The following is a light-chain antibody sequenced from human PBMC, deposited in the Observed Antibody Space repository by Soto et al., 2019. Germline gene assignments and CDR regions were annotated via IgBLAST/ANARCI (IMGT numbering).Light chain of an antibody. J-gene: IGKJ1*01. CDR3: HQRQSWPRT. V-gene: IGKV3-20*01. Sequence: EIVLTQSPGTLSLSPGERATLSCRASQSVTSNYLAWYQQKPGQAPRLLIFGASIRDTGIPDRFSGSGSGTDFTLTISDVQPEDFAVYYCHQRQSWPRTFGQGTKVDI. CDR1: QSVTSNY. CDR2: GAS.